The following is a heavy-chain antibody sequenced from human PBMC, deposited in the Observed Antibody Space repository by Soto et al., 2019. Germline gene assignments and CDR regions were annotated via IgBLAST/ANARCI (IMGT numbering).Heavy chain of an antibody. CDR1: GFTFSSYG. V-gene: IGHV3-30*18. Sequence: GGSLRLSCAASGFTFSSYGMHWVRQAPGKGLEWVAVISYDGSNKYYADSVEGRFTISRDNSKNTLYLQMNSLRAEDTAVYYCAKGLGVAVAGSFDYWGQGTLVTVSS. D-gene: IGHD6-19*01. J-gene: IGHJ4*02. CDR3: AKGLGVAVAGSFDY. CDR2: ISYDGSNK.